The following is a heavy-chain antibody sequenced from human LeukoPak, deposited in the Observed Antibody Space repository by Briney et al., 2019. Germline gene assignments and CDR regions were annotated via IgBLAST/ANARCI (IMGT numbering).Heavy chain of an antibody. Sequence: PSEILSLTCVVYGGSFSGYYWSWIRQPPGKGLEWIGEINHSGSTNYNPSLKSRVTISVDTSKNQFSLKLSSVTAADTAVYYCARAGNIAAAGTVGNNWFDPWGQGTLVTVSS. V-gene: IGHV4-34*01. CDR1: GGSFSGYY. D-gene: IGHD6-13*01. CDR3: ARAGNIAAAGTVGNNWFDP. CDR2: INHSGST. J-gene: IGHJ5*02.